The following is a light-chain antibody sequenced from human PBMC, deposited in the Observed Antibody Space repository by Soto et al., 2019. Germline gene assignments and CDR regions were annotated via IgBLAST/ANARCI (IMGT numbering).Light chain of an antibody. CDR1: QRVSSSS. CDR3: QQYGSFPWT. J-gene: IGKJ1*01. Sequence: EIVLTQSPGTLSLSPGERATLSCRASQRVSSSSLAWSQQKPGQAPRLLIYGASSRATVNPDRFSGSGSGTVFTLTISRLEPEDFAVYYCQQYGSFPWTFGQGAKVEIK. V-gene: IGKV3-20*01. CDR2: GAS.